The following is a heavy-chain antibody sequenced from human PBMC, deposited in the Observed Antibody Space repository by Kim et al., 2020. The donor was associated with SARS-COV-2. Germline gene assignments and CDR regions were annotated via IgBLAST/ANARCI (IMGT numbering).Heavy chain of an antibody. Sequence: DSVTGRFTVSRENTKNTLYLQMNSLGVDDTAIYYCAKAQSGSYYTSHFDYWGQGTLVTVSS. CDR3: AKAQSGSYYTSHFDY. V-gene: IGHV3-23*01. J-gene: IGHJ4*02. D-gene: IGHD1-26*01.